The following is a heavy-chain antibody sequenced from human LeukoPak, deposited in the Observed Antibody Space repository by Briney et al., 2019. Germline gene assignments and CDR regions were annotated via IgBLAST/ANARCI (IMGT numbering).Heavy chain of an antibody. CDR1: GFTFRIYG. Sequence: PGGSLRLSCVASGFTFRIYGMNWVRQAPGKGPEWVSYISHTSASILYADSVKGRFTMSRDNAKKSLYLQMNSLRAEDSAVYYWARATRNGYDYWGQGTLVTVSS. CDR3: ARATRNGYDY. CDR2: ISHTSASI. J-gene: IGHJ4*02. D-gene: IGHD5-24*01. V-gene: IGHV3-48*01.